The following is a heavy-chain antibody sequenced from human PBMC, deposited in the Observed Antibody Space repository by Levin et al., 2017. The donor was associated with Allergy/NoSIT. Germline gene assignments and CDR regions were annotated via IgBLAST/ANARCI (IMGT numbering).Heavy chain of an antibody. Sequence: ASVKVSCKASGYTFTSYAMHWVRQAPGQRLEWMGWINAGNGNTKYSQKFQGRVTITRDTSASTAYMELSSLRSEDTAVYYCARVYYSNYKRMDWFDPWGQGTLVTVSS. CDR3: ARVYYSNYKRMDWFDP. J-gene: IGHJ5*02. CDR2: INAGNGNT. V-gene: IGHV1-3*01. CDR1: GYTFTSYA. D-gene: IGHD4-11*01.